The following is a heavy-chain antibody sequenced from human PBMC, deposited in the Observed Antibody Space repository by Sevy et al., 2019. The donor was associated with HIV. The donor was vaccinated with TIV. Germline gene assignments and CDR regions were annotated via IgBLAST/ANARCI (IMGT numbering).Heavy chain of an antibody. V-gene: IGHV3-74*01. CDR1: GFTFGSYA. J-gene: IGHJ5*02. CDR2: INGDGSST. D-gene: IGHD2-21*01. Sequence: GGSLRLSCAASGFTFGSYAMHWVRQAPGKGLVWVSRINGDGSSTTYADSVKGRFTISRDNAKNTLYLQMNSLRAEDTAVYYCAKTSLGLWRGWFDPWGQGTLVTVSS. CDR3: AKTSLGLWRGWFDP.